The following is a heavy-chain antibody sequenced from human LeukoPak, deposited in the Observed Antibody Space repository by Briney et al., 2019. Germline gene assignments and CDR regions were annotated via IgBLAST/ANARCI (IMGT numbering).Heavy chain of an antibody. CDR1: GFTFTSYG. CDR2: ITYDGYYK. Sequence: PGGSLRLSCAASGFTFTSYGMRWVRQAPGKGLEWVALITYDGYYKYYSGSVKGRFTISSDTSNNTMYLQMNSLRAEDTAVYYCARDLTPVVRASPMGYWGQGTLVTVSS. CDR3: ARDLTPVVRASPMGY. V-gene: IGHV3-30*03. J-gene: IGHJ4*02. D-gene: IGHD3-10*01.